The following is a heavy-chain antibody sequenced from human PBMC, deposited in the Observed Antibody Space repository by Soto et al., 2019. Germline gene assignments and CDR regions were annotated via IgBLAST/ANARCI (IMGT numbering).Heavy chain of an antibody. CDR3: ARDGGYCSSTSCYPYYYYGMDV. V-gene: IGHV3-48*02. CDR1: GFTFSSYS. CDR2: ISSSSSTI. Sequence: EVQLVESGGGLVQPGGSLRLSCAASGFTFSSYSMNWVRQAPGKGLEWVSYISSSSSTIYYADSVKGRFTISRDNAKNSLYLQMNRLRDEDTAVYYCARDGGYCSSTSCYPYYYYGMDVWGQGTTVTVSS. J-gene: IGHJ6*02. D-gene: IGHD2-2*01.